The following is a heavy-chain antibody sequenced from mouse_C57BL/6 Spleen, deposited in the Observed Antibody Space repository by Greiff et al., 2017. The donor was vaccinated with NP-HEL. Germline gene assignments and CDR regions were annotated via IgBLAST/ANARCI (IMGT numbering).Heavy chain of an antibody. CDR1: GYTFTSYW. J-gene: IGHJ4*01. V-gene: IGHV1-72*01. CDR3: ARWLYSNYVNYAMDY. Sequence: VQLQQPGAELVKPGASVKLSCKASGYTFTSYWMHWVKQRPGRGLEWIGRIDPNSGGTKYNEKFKSKATLPVDKPSSTAYMQLSSLTSEDSAVYYCARWLYSNYVNYAMDYWGQGTSVTVSS. D-gene: IGHD2-5*01. CDR2: IDPNSGGT.